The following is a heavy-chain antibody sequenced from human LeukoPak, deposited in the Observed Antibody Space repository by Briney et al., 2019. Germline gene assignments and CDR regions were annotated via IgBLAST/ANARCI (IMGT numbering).Heavy chain of an antibody. D-gene: IGHD6-13*01. CDR3: ARGSGAAGPTFDY. J-gene: IGHJ4*02. CDR1: GYTFTGYY. V-gene: IGHV1-2*02. CDR2: INPNSGGT. Sequence: ASVKVSCKASGYTFTGYYMHWVRQAPGQGLEWMGWINPNSGGTNYAQKFQGRVTMTRDTSISTAYMELSRLRSDDTAVYYCARGSGAAGPTFDYWGQGTLVTVSS.